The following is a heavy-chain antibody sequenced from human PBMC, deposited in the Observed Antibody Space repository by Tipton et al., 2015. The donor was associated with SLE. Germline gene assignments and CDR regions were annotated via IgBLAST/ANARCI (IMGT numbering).Heavy chain of an antibody. J-gene: IGHJ4*02. CDR3: VREVGFVTGWYDY. CDR1: GLTFSTYP. Sequence: QLVQSGGGVVQPGRSLRLSCAASGLTFSTYPMHWVRQAPGKGLEWVAIISYDAGTKYYADSVKGRFTISRDNSRDTLYLQMNSLRVEDTAVYYCVREVGFVTGWYDYWGQGTLVTVSS. CDR2: ISYDAGTK. D-gene: IGHD6-19*01. V-gene: IGHV3-30*04.